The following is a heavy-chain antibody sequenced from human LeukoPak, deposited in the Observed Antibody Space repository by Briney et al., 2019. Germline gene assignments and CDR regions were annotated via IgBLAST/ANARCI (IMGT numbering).Heavy chain of an antibody. Sequence: SETLSLTCTVSGGSISSYYWSWIRQPPGKGLEWIGYIYYSGSTNYNPSLKSRVTISVDTSKNQFSLKLSSVTAADTAVYYCARAVYYDSGGYLFDYWGQGTLVTVSS. CDR1: GGSISSYY. CDR3: ARAVYYDSGGYLFDY. D-gene: IGHD3-22*01. J-gene: IGHJ4*02. CDR2: IYYSGST. V-gene: IGHV4-59*01.